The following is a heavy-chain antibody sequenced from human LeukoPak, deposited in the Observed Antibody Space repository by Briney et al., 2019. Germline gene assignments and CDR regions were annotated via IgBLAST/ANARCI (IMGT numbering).Heavy chain of an antibody. V-gene: IGHV1-18*01. Sequence: ASVKVSCKASGYTFTKYGIAWVRQAPGQGLEWMGWISTYNGDTKYAQKLQGRVTMTTDTSTTTAYMELRSLRSDDTAVYYCARDPSNTSGWYIYFDYWGQGSLVTVSS. J-gene: IGHJ4*02. CDR1: GYTFTKYG. CDR2: ISTYNGDT. D-gene: IGHD6-19*01. CDR3: ARDPSNTSGWYIYFDY.